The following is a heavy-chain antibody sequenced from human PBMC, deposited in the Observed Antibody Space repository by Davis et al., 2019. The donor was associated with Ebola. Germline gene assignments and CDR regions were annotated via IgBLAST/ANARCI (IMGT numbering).Heavy chain of an antibody. J-gene: IGHJ4*02. CDR2: ISGSGGST. CDR3: AKAGQPTYFDY. CDR1: GFTFSSYA. Sequence: GESLKISCAASGFTFSSYAMSWVRQAPGKGLEWVSAISGSGGSTYYADSVKGRFTISRDNSKNTLYLQMNSLRAEDTAVYYCAKAGQPTYFDYWGQGTLVTVSS. V-gene: IGHV3-23*01. D-gene: IGHD2-2*01.